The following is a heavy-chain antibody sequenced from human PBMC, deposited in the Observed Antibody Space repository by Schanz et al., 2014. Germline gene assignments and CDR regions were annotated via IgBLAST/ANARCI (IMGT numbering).Heavy chain of an antibody. J-gene: IGHJ4*02. CDR1: GFTFSSYA. Sequence: EVQLVQSGGGLVQPGGSLRLSCAASGFTFSSYALSWVRQAPGKGLEWVSSISSGGNPYYANSVKGRFGISRDNSENTLYLQMSSLRVEDTAVYYCAKDPRGDKNERAYYLDYWGQGTLVSVSS. CDR2: ISSGGNP. D-gene: IGHD3-10*01. CDR3: AKDPRGDKNERAYYLDY. V-gene: IGHV3-23*04.